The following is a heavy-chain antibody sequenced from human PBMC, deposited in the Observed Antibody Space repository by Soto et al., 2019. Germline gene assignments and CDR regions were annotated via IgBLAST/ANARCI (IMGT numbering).Heavy chain of an antibody. CDR1: GFTFSSYA. Sequence: QVQLVESGGGVVQPGRSLRLSCAASGFTFSSYAMHWVRQAPGKGLEWVAVISYDGSNKYYADSVKGRFTISRDNSENTLYLQMNSLRAEDTAVYYCARDRGYSYGYENWFDPWGQGTLVTVSS. CDR3: ARDRGYSYGYENWFDP. CDR2: ISYDGSNK. J-gene: IGHJ5*02. D-gene: IGHD5-18*01. V-gene: IGHV3-30-3*01.